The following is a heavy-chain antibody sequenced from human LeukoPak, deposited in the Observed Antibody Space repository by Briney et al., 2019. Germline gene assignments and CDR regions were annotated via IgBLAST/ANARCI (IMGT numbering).Heavy chain of an antibody. J-gene: IGHJ3*02. Sequence: GASVKLSCKASGYTFTSYGISWVRQAPGQGLEWMGWISAYNGNTNYAQKFQGRVTITRNTSISTAYMELSSLRSEDTAVYYCAIGATEDAFDIWGQGTMVTVSS. V-gene: IGHV1-18*01. CDR2: ISAYNGNT. CDR1: GYTFTSYG. D-gene: IGHD4/OR15-4a*01. CDR3: AIGATEDAFDI.